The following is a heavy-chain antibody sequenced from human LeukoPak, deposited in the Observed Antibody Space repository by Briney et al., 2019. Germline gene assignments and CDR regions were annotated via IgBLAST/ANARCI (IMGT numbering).Heavy chain of an antibody. J-gene: IGHJ4*02. CDR1: GFTFSSYA. V-gene: IGHV3-23*01. CDR3: AKESRHCSGGSCYFDY. CDR2: ISGSGGST. Sequence: TGGSLRLSCAASGFTFSSYAMSWARQAPGKGLEWVSAISGSGGSTYYADSVKGRFTISRDNSKNTLYLQMNSLRAEDTAVYYCAKESRHCSGGSCYFDYWGQGTLVTVSS. D-gene: IGHD2-15*01.